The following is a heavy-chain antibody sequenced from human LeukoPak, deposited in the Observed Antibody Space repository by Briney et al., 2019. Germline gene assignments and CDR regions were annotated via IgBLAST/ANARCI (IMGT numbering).Heavy chain of an antibody. J-gene: IGHJ4*02. CDR3: SDPGVGF. V-gene: IGHV3-7*03. CDR2: VKQDGNEK. D-gene: IGHD3-3*01. Sequence: PGGSLRLSCAASGFTFSTYWMSWVRQAPGKGLEWVATVKQDGNEKNYVDSVKGRLTISRDNGKNSPYLEMKNLRAEDTAVYYCSDPGVGFWGQGTLVTVSS. CDR1: GFTFSTYW.